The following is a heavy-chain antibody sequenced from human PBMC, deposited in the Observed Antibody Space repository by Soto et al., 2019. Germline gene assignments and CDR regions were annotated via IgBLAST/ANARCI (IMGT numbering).Heavy chain of an antibody. CDR3: ARDALEVTLYYYYYYYMDV. J-gene: IGHJ6*03. Sequence: GGSLRLSCAASGFTFSSYAMHWVRQAPGKGLEYVSAISSNGGSTYYANSVKGRFTISRDNSKNTLYLQMGSLRAEDMAVYYCARDALEVTLYYYYYYYMDVWGKGTTVTVSS. CDR1: GFTFSSYA. D-gene: IGHD2-21*02. V-gene: IGHV3-64*01. CDR2: ISSNGGST.